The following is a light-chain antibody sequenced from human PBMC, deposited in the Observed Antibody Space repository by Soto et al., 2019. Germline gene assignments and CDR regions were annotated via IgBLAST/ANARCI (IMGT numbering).Light chain of an antibody. Sequence: EIVVTQSPATLSVSPGERVTLSCRASQSVSSSLAWYQQRPGQAPRLLTYDTSTRAAGIAARFSGSGSGTEFTLTISSLQSEDFAVYYCQQYVHWPPGTCGQGTKVDIK. V-gene: IGKV3-15*01. CDR3: QQYVHWPPGT. CDR1: QSVSSS. J-gene: IGKJ1*01. CDR2: DTS.